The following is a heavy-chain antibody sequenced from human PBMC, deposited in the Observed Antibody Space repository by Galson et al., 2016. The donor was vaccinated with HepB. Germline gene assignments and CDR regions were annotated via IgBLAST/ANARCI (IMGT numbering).Heavy chain of an antibody. V-gene: IGHV3-48*01. CDR3: ARDSRATFGEPNWFDP. J-gene: IGHJ5*02. Sequence: SLRLSCAASGFTFSTYNMNWVRQAPGKGLDWISYISATGTTIDYADSVKGRFIISRDNAKNSRFLQMNSLRVEDTAVYYCARDSRATFGEPNWFDPWGQGTLVIVSS. D-gene: IGHD3-3*01. CDR1: GFTFSTYN. CDR2: ISATGTTI.